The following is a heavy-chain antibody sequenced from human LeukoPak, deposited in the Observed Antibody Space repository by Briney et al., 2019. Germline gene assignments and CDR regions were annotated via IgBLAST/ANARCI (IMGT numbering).Heavy chain of an antibody. CDR1: GSTLSKIS. Sequence: GASVRVSCKVSGSTLSKISIDWVRQAPGKGPEWMGSVGHEDGTTIRAQKFQGRFNMTVDTATDTAYMEMSSLMSEDTAIYYCATGAIVFDSWGRGTLVTVSS. V-gene: IGHV1-24*01. D-gene: IGHD3-22*01. CDR3: ATGAIVFDS. J-gene: IGHJ4*02. CDR2: VGHEDGTT.